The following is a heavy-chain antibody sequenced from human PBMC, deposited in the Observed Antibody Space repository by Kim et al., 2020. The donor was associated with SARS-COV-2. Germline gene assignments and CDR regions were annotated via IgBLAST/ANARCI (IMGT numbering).Heavy chain of an antibody. CDR1: GGSISSGGYY. Sequence: SETLSLTCTVSGGSISSGGYYWSWIRQHPGKGLEWIGYIYYSGSTYYNPSLKSRVTISVDTSKNQFSLKLSSVTAADTAVYYCARTLLHIAAAGIIDYWGQGTLVTVSS. J-gene: IGHJ4*02. V-gene: IGHV4-31*03. CDR3: ARTLLHIAAAGIIDY. CDR2: IYYSGST. D-gene: IGHD6-13*01.